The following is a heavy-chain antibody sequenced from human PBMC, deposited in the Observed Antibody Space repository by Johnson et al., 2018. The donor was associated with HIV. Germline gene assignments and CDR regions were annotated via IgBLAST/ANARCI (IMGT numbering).Heavy chain of an antibody. V-gene: IGHV3-30*02. J-gene: IGHJ3*02. D-gene: IGHD4-17*01. Sequence: QVQLVESGGGVVQPGGSLRLSCAASGFTFSSYGMHWVRQAPGKGLEWVAFIRYDGSNKYYADSVTGRFTISRDNSKNTLYLQMNSLRAEDTAVYYCAKGRGDYNIDAFDISGQGTMVTVSS. CDR3: AKGRGDYNIDAFDI. CDR2: IRYDGSNK. CDR1: GFTFSSYG.